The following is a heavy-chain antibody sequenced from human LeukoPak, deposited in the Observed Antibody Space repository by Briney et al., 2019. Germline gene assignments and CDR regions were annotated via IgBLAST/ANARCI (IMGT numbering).Heavy chain of an antibody. CDR2: ITSSSSYI. J-gene: IGHJ4*02. CDR3: ARAAAVTAPFDY. V-gene: IGHV3-21*01. CDR1: GFNFSTYS. D-gene: IGHD2-21*02. Sequence: GGSLRLSCAASGFNFSTYSMNWVRQAPGKGLEWVSSITSSSSYIYYADSVKGRFTISRDNAKNSLYLQMNSLRAEDTAVYYCARAAAVTAPFDYWGQGTLVTVSS.